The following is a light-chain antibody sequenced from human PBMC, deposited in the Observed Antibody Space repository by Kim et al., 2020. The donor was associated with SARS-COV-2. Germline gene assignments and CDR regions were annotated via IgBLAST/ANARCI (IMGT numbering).Light chain of an antibody. CDR1: QSVNRN. Sequence: EIVMTQSPGTLSVSSGESATLSCRASQSVNRNLAWYQQKPGQAPRLVISEASTRAIGIPARFSGSGSGTDFTLAISSLQSEDFAVYYCQQYNKWPPTFGQGTRLEIK. J-gene: IGKJ5*01. V-gene: IGKV3-15*01. CDR3: QQYNKWPPT. CDR2: EAS.